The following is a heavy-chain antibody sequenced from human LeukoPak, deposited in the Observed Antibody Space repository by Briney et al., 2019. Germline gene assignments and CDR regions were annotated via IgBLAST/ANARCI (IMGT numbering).Heavy chain of an antibody. V-gene: IGHV3-74*01. D-gene: IGHD1-20*01. Sequence: PGGSLRLSCAASGFTFSSYWMHWVRQAPGKGLVWVSRINSDGSSTSYADSVKGRFTISRDNAKNTLYLQMNSLRAEDTAVYYLSKRGQYNWNPMANNWFDPWGQGTLVTVSS. CDR1: GFTFSSYW. CDR3: SKRGQYNWNPMANNWFDP. CDR2: INSDGSST. J-gene: IGHJ5*02.